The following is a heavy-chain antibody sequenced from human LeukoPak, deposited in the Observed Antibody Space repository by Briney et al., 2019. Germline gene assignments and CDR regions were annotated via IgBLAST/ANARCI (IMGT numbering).Heavy chain of an antibody. D-gene: IGHD6-13*01. CDR2: ISSSSSYI. CDR3: AGDFHSAEGYFDL. Sequence: PGGSLRLSCAASGFTFSSYSMNWVRQAPGKGLEWVSSISSSSSYIYYADSVKGRFTISRDNAKNSLYLQMNSLRAEDTAVYYCAGDFHSAEGYFDLWGRGTLVTVSS. V-gene: IGHV3-21*01. CDR1: GFTFSSYS. J-gene: IGHJ2*01.